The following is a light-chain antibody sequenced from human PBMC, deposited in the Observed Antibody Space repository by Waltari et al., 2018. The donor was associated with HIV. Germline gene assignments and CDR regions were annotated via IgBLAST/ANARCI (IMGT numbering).Light chain of an antibody. Sequence: SYVLTQPPSVSVAPGKTATITCGGDNIGTKSVQWYQQRPGQAPVLVVYHDNNRPSGFPERFSGSNSGDTATLTISRVEAGDEADYYCQAWYHSDDPIFFGGGTQLTVL. J-gene: IGLJ2*01. CDR1: NIGTKS. CDR2: HDN. CDR3: QAWYHSDDPIF. V-gene: IGLV3-21*03.